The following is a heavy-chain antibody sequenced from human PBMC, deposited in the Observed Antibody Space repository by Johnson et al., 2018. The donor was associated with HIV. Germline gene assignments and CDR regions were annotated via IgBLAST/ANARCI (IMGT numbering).Heavy chain of an antibody. V-gene: IGHV3-11*04. CDR3: ARDQSEVDAFDI. CDR1: GFTFSDYY. J-gene: IGHJ3*02. CDR2: ISSRGIPI. Sequence: QVQLVESGGGLVKPGGSLRLSCAASGFTFSDYYMGWIRQTPGKGLEWISYISSRGIPIYYADSVKGRFTVSRDNAKNLLYLQMNSLRAEDTAVYYCARDQSEVDAFDIWGQGTMVTVSS.